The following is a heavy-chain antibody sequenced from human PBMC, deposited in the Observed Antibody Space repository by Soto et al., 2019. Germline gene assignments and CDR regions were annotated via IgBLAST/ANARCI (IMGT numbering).Heavy chain of an antibody. J-gene: IGHJ5*02. D-gene: IGHD6-19*01. CDR2: IHRSGST. V-gene: IGHV4-30-2*01. CDR1: GGSISSGGYS. CDR3: VRVAGSGWYDA. Sequence: QVQLQESGSGLVKPSQTLSLTCAVSGGSISSGGYSWSWIRQPPGKGLEWIGDIHRSGSTYYNPSLTSRVTISVDRSKDQFSLRLSSVTAADTAVYYCVRVAGSGWYDAWGQGTLVTVSS.